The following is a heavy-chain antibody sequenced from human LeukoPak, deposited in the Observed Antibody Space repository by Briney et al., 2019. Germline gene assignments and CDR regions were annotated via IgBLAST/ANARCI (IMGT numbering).Heavy chain of an antibody. CDR3: AKWSSTLKAFDF. Sequence: SETLSLTCSVSGDSINNYYWNWIRQPPGEELEWIGYTHYTGNTKSNPSLKSRVTTSVDTSKSQFSLKLSSVTAADTAVYYCAKWSSTLKAFDFWGQGILVIVSS. CDR1: GDSINNYY. V-gene: IGHV4-59*08. D-gene: IGHD2-8*01. CDR2: THYTGNT. J-gene: IGHJ4*02.